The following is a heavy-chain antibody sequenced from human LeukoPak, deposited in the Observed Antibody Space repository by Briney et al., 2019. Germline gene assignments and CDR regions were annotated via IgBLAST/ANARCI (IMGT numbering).Heavy chain of an antibody. Sequence: GGSLRLSCAASGFTFSSNYMSWVRQAPGKGLEWVSSISSSSSYIYYADSVKGRFTISRDNAKNSLYLQMNSLRAEDTAVYYCAKNGYFDWFIDYWGQGTLVTVSS. CDR1: GFTFSSNY. CDR3: AKNGYFDWFIDY. J-gene: IGHJ4*02. CDR2: ISSSSSYI. V-gene: IGHV3-21*04. D-gene: IGHD3-9*01.